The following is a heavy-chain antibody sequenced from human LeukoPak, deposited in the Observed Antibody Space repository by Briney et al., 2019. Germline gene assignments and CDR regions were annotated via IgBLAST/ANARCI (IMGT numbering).Heavy chain of an antibody. Sequence: TQTLSLTRAVSGSSISSGYGGGSTRQPPVRALEWSGSIYHSGNTYYHPSLKSRITISVDPSKNLSSLKLSFVTAARPAVYYRAKDFLNDSGGYWYYWGQGTRVTVP. CDR3: AKDFLNDSGGYWYY. V-gene: IGHV4-38-2*02. CDR2: IYHSGNT. D-gene: IGHD3-22*01. CDR1: GSSISSGYG. J-gene: IGHJ4*02.